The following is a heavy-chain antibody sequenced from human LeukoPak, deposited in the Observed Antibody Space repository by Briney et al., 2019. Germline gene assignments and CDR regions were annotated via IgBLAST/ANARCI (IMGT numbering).Heavy chain of an antibody. V-gene: IGHV4-39*07. D-gene: IGHD6-13*01. CDR2: IYYSGST. Sequence: SETLSLTCTVSGGSISSSSYYWGWIRQPPGKGLEWIGSIYYSGSTYYNPSLKSRVTISVDTSKNQFSLKLSSVTAADTAVYYCARGLRGSRLDAFDIWGQGTMVTVSS. CDR3: ARGLRGSRLDAFDI. CDR1: GGSISSSSYY. J-gene: IGHJ3*02.